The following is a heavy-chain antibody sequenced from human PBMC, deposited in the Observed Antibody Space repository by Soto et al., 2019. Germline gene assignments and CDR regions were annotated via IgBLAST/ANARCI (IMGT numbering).Heavy chain of an antibody. J-gene: IGHJ6*03. CDR2: INDSGNI. Sequence: QVQLQQWGAGLLKPSETLSLTCAVYGGSFSGYQWSWIRQTPGKGLEWIGEINDSGNINYNPSLKSRVSIVLDTTKKQISLELSSVTAADSAVYYCARGVILWFGELSRRGGYHYYMDVWGKGTTVTVSS. CDR1: GGSFSGYQ. V-gene: IGHV4-34*01. D-gene: IGHD3-10*01. CDR3: ARGVILWFGELSRRGGYHYYMDV.